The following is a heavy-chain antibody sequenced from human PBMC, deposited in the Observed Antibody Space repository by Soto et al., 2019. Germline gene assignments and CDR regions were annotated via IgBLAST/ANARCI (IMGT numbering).Heavy chain of an antibody. D-gene: IGHD6-19*01. CDR1: GFTFSSYA. CDR2: ISGSGGST. CDR3: AKDPGLWYSSGWINLYYFDY. V-gene: IGHV3-23*01. J-gene: IGHJ4*02. Sequence: GGSLRLSCAASGFTFSSYAMSWVRQAPGKGLEWVSAISGSGGSTYYADSVKGRFTISRDNSKNTLYLQMNSLRAEDTAVYYCAKDPGLWYSSGWINLYYFDYWGQGTLVTVSS.